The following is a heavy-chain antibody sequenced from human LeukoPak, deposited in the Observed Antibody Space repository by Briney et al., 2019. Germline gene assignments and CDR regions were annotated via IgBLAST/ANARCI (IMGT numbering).Heavy chain of an antibody. Sequence: PGGSLRLSCAASGFTFSSYAMSWVRQAPGKGLEWVSAISGSGGSTYYADSVKGRFTISRDNSKNTLYLQVNSLRAEDTAVYYCARDPVVTDVAAAGGDDYWGQGTLVTVSS. CDR2: ISGSGGST. CDR3: ARDPVVTDVAAAGGDDY. CDR1: GFTFSSYA. J-gene: IGHJ4*02. D-gene: IGHD6-13*01. V-gene: IGHV3-23*01.